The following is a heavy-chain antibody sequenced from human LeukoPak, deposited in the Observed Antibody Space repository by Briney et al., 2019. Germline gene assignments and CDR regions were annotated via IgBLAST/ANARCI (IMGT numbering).Heavy chain of an antibody. D-gene: IGHD6-19*01. CDR3: ARVSVSSGWYDNWFDP. Sequence: GGSLRLSCAASGFTFSAYYMSWNRHAPGKGLEWDSYISSSGSTIYYADSVKGRFTIARDNAKNSLYLQMNSLRAEDTAVYYCARVSVSSGWYDNWFDPWGEGTLVTVSS. CDR2: ISSSGSTI. CDR1: GFTFSAYY. J-gene: IGHJ5*02. V-gene: IGHV3-11*04.